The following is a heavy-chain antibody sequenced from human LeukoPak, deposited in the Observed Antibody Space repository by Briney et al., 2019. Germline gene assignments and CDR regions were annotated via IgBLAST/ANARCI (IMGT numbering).Heavy chain of an antibody. J-gene: IGHJ4*02. Sequence: PGGSLRLSCAASGFTFSDYWMHWVRQAPGKGLVWVSRINTDDSSIAYADSVKGRFTISRDNAKNTLYLQMNSLRAEDTAVYYCASGYDLPYWGQGTLVTVSS. D-gene: IGHD5-12*01. CDR2: INTDDSSI. CDR1: GFTFSDYW. CDR3: ASGYDLPY. V-gene: IGHV3-74*03.